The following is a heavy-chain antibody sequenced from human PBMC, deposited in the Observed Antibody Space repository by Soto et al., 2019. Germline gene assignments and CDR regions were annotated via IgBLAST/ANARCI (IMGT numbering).Heavy chain of an antibody. J-gene: IGHJ6*03. D-gene: IGHD2-2*01. CDR2: INHSGST. V-gene: IGHV4-34*01. Sequence: QVQLQQWGAGLLKPSETLSLTCDVYGGSFSGYYWSWIRQPPGKGLEWIGEINHSGSTNYNPSLKSRVTISVDTSKNQFSLKLSSVTAADTAVYYCARGRYCSSTSCYAGRDYYYYYMDVWGKGTTVTVSS. CDR3: ARGRYCSSTSCYAGRDYYYYYMDV. CDR1: GGSFSGYY.